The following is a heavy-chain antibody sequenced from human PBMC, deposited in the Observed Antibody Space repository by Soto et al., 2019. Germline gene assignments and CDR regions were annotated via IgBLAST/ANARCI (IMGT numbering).Heavy chain of an antibody. CDR1: GFTFSSYA. J-gene: IGHJ4*02. D-gene: IGHD1-20*01. CDR3: AKGWILTGTFSHFDY. Sequence: GSLRLSCAASGFTFSSYAMSWVRQAPGKGLEWVSAISGSGGSTYYADSVKGRFTISRDNSKNTLYLQMNSLRAEDTAVYYCAKGWILTGTFSHFDYWGQGTLVTVSS. CDR2: ISGSGGST. V-gene: IGHV3-23*01.